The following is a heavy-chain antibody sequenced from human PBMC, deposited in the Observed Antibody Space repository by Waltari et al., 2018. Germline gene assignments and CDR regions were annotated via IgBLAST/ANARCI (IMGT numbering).Heavy chain of an antibody. D-gene: IGHD2-2*01. CDR1: GFPFSNYW. CDR2: ISSDGTKA. J-gene: IGHJ5*02. CDR3: ARGSDVVEVPAANGVVIGP. V-gene: IGHV3-74*01. Sequence: EAQLVESGGGRVQPGGSLRLSCIASGFPFSNYWMHWDPQSPGKGLVWISRISSDGTKANYADSVQGRFTISRDSAKNILYLQMSNLRADDAALYYCARGSDVVEVPAANGVVIGPWGQGTLVTVSS.